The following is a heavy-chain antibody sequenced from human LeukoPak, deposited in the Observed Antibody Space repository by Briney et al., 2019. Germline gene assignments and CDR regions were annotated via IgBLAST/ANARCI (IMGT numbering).Heavy chain of an antibody. Sequence: GSLRLSCAASGFTFSDYYMSWIRQAPGKGLEWVSYISSSGSTIYYADSVKGRFTISRDNAKNSLYLQMNSLRAEDTAVYYCAREGAGGILTGYSEGGYFDYWGQGTLVTVSS. V-gene: IGHV3-11*01. CDR1: GFTFSDYY. CDR2: ISSSGSTI. CDR3: AREGAGGILTGYSEGGYFDY. J-gene: IGHJ4*02. D-gene: IGHD3-9*01.